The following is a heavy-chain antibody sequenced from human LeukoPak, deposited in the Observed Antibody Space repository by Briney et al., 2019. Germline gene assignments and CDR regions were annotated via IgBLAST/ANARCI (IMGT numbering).Heavy chain of an antibody. CDR2: IYYSGST. V-gene: IGHV4-39*02. Sequence: EPSETLSLTCTVSGDSISSSSYYWGWIRQPPGKGLEWIGSIYYSGSTYYNPSLKSRVTISVDTSKNQFSLKLSSVTAADTAVYYCARDADYYDSSGYYYVAGDWFDPWGQGTLVTVSS. CDR1: GDSISSSSYY. J-gene: IGHJ5*02. CDR3: ARDADYYDSSGYYYVAGDWFDP. D-gene: IGHD3-22*01.